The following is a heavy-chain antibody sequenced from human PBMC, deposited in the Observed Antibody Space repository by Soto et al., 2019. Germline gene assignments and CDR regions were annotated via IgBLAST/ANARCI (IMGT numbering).Heavy chain of an antibody. CDR3: TTYKRMIFEY. CDR1: GGSISSYY. D-gene: IGHD3-22*01. Sequence: PSETLSLTCTVSGGSISSYYWSWIRQPPGKGLEWIGYIYYTGSTNYNPSLKSRVTMSVDTSKNQFSLKLSSVTAADTAIYYCTTYKRMIFEYWGPGTLVTVSS. V-gene: IGHV4-59*08. J-gene: IGHJ4*02. CDR2: IYYTGST.